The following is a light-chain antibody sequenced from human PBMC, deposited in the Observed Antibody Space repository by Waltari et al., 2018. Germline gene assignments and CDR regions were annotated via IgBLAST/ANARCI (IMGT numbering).Light chain of an antibody. J-gene: IGLJ3*02. CDR2: DVT. CDR1: SRHLGYENL. Sequence: QSALTQPASVSGPPGQSITMSCPGTSRHLGYENLVPWHQQVPGKAPKLLIYDVTYRPSGISDRFSGSKSGNTASLTISGLQPDDEAYYFCCSFTTSTALVFGGGTRLTVL. V-gene: IGLV2-14*03. CDR3: CSFTTSTALV.